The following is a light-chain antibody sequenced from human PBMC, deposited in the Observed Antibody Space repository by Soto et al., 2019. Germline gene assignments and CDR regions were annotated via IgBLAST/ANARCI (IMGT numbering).Light chain of an antibody. CDR1: QSVSSN. V-gene: IGKV3-20*01. J-gene: IGKJ5*01. Sequence: VLTQSPGTLSLSPGEIATLSCRASQSVSSNLAWYQQKTGQAPSLPIYGASRRATGMPDRLSGSGSGTDFNLTISRLEPEDFAVYYCQQYDSSPITCGQGTRLEIK. CDR2: GAS. CDR3: QQYDSSPIT.